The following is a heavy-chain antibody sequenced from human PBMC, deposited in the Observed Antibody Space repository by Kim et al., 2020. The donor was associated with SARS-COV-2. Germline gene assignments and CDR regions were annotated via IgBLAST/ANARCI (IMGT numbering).Heavy chain of an antibody. CDR3: AKAPYDSSGYYYFAFDI. CDR1: AFTFSSYA. J-gene: IGHJ3*02. V-gene: IGHV3-23*01. D-gene: IGHD3-22*01. CDR2: ISDTGGST. Sequence: GGSLRLSCAASAFTFSSYAMSWVRQAPGKGLEWVSGISDTGGSTYYADSVKGRFTISRDNSKNTLFLQMNSLRAEDTALYYCAKAPYDSSGYYYFAFDIWGQGTMVTVSS.